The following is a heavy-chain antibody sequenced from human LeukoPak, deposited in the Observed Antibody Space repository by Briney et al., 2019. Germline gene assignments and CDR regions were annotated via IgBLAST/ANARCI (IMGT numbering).Heavy chain of an antibody. V-gene: IGHV4-39*01. CDR2: IYYSGST. J-gene: IGHJ6*03. Sequence: SETLSLTCTVSGGSISSSSYYWGWIRQPPGKGLEWIGSIYYSGSTYYNPSLKSQVTISVDPSKNQFSLKLSSVTGADTAVYYCPRVAAPLLYYYYYYMDVWGKGTTVTVSS. D-gene: IGHD6-13*01. CDR1: GGSISSSSYY. CDR3: PRVAAPLLYYYYYYMDV.